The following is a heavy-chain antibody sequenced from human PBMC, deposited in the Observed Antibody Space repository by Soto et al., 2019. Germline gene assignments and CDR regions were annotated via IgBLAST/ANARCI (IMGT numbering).Heavy chain of an antibody. D-gene: IGHD6-6*01. J-gene: IGHJ4*02. Sequence: QVQLQQWGAGLLKPSETLSLTCAVFGGSFSGYYWSWIRQTPGKGLEWIGEINHSGSTNYNPSLKSRVTISVDTSKNQFSLKLTSVTAADTAVYYCSRGGSSPKNDYWGQGTLVTVSS. CDR2: INHSGST. CDR3: SRGGSSPKNDY. V-gene: IGHV4-34*01. CDR1: GGSFSGYY.